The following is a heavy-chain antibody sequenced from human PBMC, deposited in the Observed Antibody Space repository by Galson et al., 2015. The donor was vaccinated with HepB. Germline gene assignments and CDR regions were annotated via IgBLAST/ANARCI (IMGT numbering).Heavy chain of an antibody. CDR3: ARFLRSAFAFDF. D-gene: IGHD3-3*01. CDR1: GFTFSDYY. V-gene: IGHV3-21*06. Sequence: SLRLSCAASGFTFSDYYINWVRQAPGKGLEWVSSISGSSTSVFYADSMKGRFTISRDNSRNTLYLQMDSLRIEDTAVYYCARFLRSAFAFDFWGHGTLVTVSS. CDR2: ISGSSTSV. J-gene: IGHJ4*01.